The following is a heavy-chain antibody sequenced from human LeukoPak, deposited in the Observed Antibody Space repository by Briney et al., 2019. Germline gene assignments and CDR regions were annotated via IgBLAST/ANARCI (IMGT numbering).Heavy chain of an antibody. CDR3: ASLRTGDFDY. Sequence: PSETLSLTCTVSGGSISSSNYYWGWIRQPPGKGLEGIGNIYYSGSTYYNPSFKSRLTISVDTSKNQFSLKLSSVTAADTAVYYCASLRTGDFDYWGQGALVTVSS. V-gene: IGHV4-39*01. D-gene: IGHD3-10*01. CDR1: GGSISSSNYY. J-gene: IGHJ4*02. CDR2: IYYSGST.